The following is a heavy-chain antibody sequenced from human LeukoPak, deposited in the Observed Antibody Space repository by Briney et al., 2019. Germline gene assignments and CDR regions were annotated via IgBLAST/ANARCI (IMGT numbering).Heavy chain of an antibody. D-gene: IGHD3-10*01. CDR3: ARAARVYYYGSGRPNWFDP. V-gene: IGHV3-30*02. Sequence: GGSLRLSCAASGFTFSSYGMHWVRQAPGKGLEWVAFIRYDGSNKYYADSVKGRFTISRDNSKNTLYLQMNSLRAEDTAVYYCARAARVYYYGSGRPNWFDPWGQGTLVTVSS. J-gene: IGHJ5*02. CDR1: GFTFSSYG. CDR2: IRYDGSNK.